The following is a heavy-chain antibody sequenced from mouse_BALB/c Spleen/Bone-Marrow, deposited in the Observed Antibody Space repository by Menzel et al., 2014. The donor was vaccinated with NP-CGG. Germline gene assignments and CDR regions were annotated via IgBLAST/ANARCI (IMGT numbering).Heavy chain of an antibody. Sequence: QVQLKQSGAELVRPGASVKISCTASGYAFSTYWMNWVKQRPGQGLEWIGQIYPGNGNADYNGKFKDKATLTADKSSRTAYMHLSSLTSADYAVYFYSRGRNYVTYWGQGTPVTVSA. CDR2: IYPGNGNA. CDR1: GYAFSTYW. J-gene: IGHJ3*01. V-gene: IGHV1-80*01. CDR3: SRGRNYVTY. D-gene: IGHD2-1*01.